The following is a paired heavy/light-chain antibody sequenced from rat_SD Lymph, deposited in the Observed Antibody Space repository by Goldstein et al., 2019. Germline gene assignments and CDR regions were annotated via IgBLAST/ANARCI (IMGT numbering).Heavy chain of an antibody. D-gene: IGHD4-6*01. J-gene: IGHJ2*01. CDR2: MWSDGDT. Sequence: QVQLKESGPGLVQPSQTLSLTCTVSGFSLTSYHVHWVRQPPGKGLEWMGVMWSDGDTSYNSALKSRLSISRDTSKSQVFLKMSSLQTEDTATYYCARDWALDYWGQGVMVTVSS. CDR1: GFSLTSYH. CDR3: ARDWALDY. V-gene: IGHV2-32*01.
Light chain of an antibody. CDR2: GAT. V-gene: IGKV14S14*01. CDR1: QDIGNY. J-gene: IGKJ4*01. CDR3: LQSIQYPFT. Sequence: DIQMTQSPSSLSASLGDRVTITCRASQDIGNYLTWFQQKPGKSPRRMIYGATNLAAGVPSRFSGSRSGSDYSLTISSLESEDVADYHCLQSIQYPFTFGSGTKLEIK.